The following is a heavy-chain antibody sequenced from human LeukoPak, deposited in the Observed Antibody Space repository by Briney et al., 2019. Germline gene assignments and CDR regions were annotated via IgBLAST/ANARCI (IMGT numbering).Heavy chain of an antibody. V-gene: IGHV4-39*07. CDR1: GGSISSSSYY. CDR3: ARGAPPQN. J-gene: IGHJ4*02. CDR2: VYYTGAS. Sequence: SETLSLTCTVSGGSISSSSYYWGWIRQPPGKGLEWIGSVYYTGASYYNPSLKSRVTISIDTSKKHFSLKLTSVTAADTAVYYCARGAPPQNWGQGTLVTVSS.